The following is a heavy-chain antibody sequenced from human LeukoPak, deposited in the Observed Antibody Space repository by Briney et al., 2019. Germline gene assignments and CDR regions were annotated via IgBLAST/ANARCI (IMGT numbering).Heavy chain of an antibody. J-gene: IGHJ5*02. Sequence: PSETLSLTCAVYGGSFSGYYWSWIRQLPGKGLEWIGEINHSGSTNYNPSLKSRVTISVDTSKNQFSLKLSSVTAADTAVYYCARGLSTMVRGVIRFHNWFDPRGQGTLVTVSS. V-gene: IGHV4-34*01. CDR2: INHSGST. CDR1: GGSFSGYY. CDR3: ARGLSTMVRGVIRFHNWFDP. D-gene: IGHD3-10*01.